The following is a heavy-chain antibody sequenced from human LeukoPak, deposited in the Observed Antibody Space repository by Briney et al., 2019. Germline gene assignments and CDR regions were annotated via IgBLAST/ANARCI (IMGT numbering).Heavy chain of an antibody. V-gene: IGHV3-7*01. J-gene: IGHJ4*02. CDR2: IKQDGSEK. CDR1: GFTFSSYW. Sequence: GGSLRLSCAASGFTFSSYWMSWVRQAPGKGLEWVANIKQDGSEKYYVDSVKGRFTISRDNAKNSLYLQMNSLRAEDTAVYYCARLYCSDGSCYSITGFDYWGQGTLVTVSS. D-gene: IGHD2-15*01. CDR3: ARLYCSDGSCYSITGFDY.